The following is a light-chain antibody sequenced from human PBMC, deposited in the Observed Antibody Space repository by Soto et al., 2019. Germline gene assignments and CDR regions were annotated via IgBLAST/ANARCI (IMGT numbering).Light chain of an antibody. CDR1: QSVSRF. CDR2: ATS. J-gene: IGKJ2*03. V-gene: IGKV3-15*01. CDR3: QQYNEWPMYS. Sequence: VMTQSPATLSLSPGERATLSCRASQSVSRFVAWYQQKPSQAPRLLIYATSTRATGIPARFSGSGSGMEFTLTISNLQSEDFAVYYCQQYNEWPMYSFGQGTKVDIK.